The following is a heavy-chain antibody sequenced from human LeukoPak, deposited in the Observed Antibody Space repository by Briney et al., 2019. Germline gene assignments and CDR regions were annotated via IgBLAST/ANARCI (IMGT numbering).Heavy chain of an antibody. J-gene: IGHJ4*02. CDR2: LDPEDGET. V-gene: IGHV1-24*01. CDR3: ATELDKTTAAPFDY. Sequence: ASVKVSFKVSGYTLTELSMHWVRQAPGKGLEWMGGLDPEDGETIYAQKFQGRVTMTEDTSTDTAYMELSSLRSEDTAVYYSATELDKTTAAPFDYWGQGTLVTVSS. D-gene: IGHD4-11*01. CDR1: GYTLTELS.